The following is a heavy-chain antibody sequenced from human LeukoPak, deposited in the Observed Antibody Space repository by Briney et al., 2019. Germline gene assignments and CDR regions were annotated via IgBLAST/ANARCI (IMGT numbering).Heavy chain of an antibody. CDR2: IYYSGST. D-gene: IGHD3-10*01. Sequence: SETLSLTCTVSGGSISSGGYYWSWIRQHPGKGLEWIGYIYYSGSTYYNPSLKSRVTISVDTSKNQFSLKLSSVTAADTAVYYCARESAGQYYGSGSLEPWGQGTLVTVSS. V-gene: IGHV4-31*03. CDR1: GGSISSGGYY. J-gene: IGHJ5*02. CDR3: ARESAGQYYGSGSLEP.